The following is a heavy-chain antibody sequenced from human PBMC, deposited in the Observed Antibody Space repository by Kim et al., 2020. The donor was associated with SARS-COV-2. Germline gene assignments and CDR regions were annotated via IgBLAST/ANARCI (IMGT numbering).Heavy chain of an antibody. Sequence: GSLRLSCAASGFTFSDYYMSWIRQAPGKGLEWVSYISSSSSYTNYADSVKGRFTISRDNAKNSLYLQMNSLRAEDTAVYYCAREGIYYDSSGYTNWFDPWGQGTLVTVSS. D-gene: IGHD3-22*01. J-gene: IGHJ5*02. CDR2: ISSSSSYT. CDR3: AREGIYYDSSGYTNWFDP. V-gene: IGHV3-11*06. CDR1: GFTFSDYY.